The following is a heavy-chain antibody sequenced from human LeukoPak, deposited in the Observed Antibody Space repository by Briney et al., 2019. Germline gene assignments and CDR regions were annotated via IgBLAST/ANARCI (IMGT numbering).Heavy chain of an antibody. V-gene: IGHV4-59*08. Sequence: PSETLSLTCTVSGGSISSYYWSWIRQPPGKGLEWIGYIYYSGNTNYNPSLKSRVTISVDTSKNQFSLKLSSVTAADTAVYYCARRRDTAMVNWGQGTLVTVSS. CDR3: ARRRDTAMVN. CDR1: GGSISSYY. D-gene: IGHD5-18*01. CDR2: IYYSGNT. J-gene: IGHJ4*02.